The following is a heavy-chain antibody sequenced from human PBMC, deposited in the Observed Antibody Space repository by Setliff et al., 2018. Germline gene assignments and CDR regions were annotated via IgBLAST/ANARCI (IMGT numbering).Heavy chain of an antibody. V-gene: IGHV4-38-2*02. Sequence: SETLSLTCTVSGYSISSGHFWGWIRQPPGKGLEWIGSISHSGSTYYTPSLRSRVTISLDTSKNQFSPKLTSVTAADTAVYYCAGGRRYDYGWDFDYWGQGTLVTVS. CDR1: GYSISSGHF. CDR3: AGGRRYDYGWDFDY. CDR2: ISHSGST. J-gene: IGHJ4*02. D-gene: IGHD4-17*01.